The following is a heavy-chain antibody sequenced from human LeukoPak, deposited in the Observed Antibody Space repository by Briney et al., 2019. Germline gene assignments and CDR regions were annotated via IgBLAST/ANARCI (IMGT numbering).Heavy chain of an antibody. D-gene: IGHD3-3*01. CDR1: GFTFSSYW. V-gene: IGHV3-7*01. Sequence: GGSLRFSCAASGFTFSSYWMSWVRQAPGKGLEWVANIKQDGSEKYYVDSVKGRFTISRDNAKNSLYLQMNSLRAEDTAVYYCARVPAFGVVPKLEDYWGQGTLVTVSS. J-gene: IGHJ4*02. CDR3: ARVPAFGVVPKLEDY. CDR2: IKQDGSEK.